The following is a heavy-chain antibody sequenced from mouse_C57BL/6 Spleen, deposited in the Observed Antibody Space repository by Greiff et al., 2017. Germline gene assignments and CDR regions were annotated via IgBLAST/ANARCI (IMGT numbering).Heavy chain of an antibody. CDR2: IYPGDGDT. D-gene: IGHD2-4*01. CDR1: GYAFSSSW. CDR3: AREGYDYEFAY. J-gene: IGHJ3*01. V-gene: IGHV1-82*01. Sequence: VQLQQSGPELVKPGASVKISCKASGYAFSSSWMNWVKQRPGKGLEWIGRIYPGDGDTNYNGKFKGKGTLTAKKSSNTAYMQLSSLTSEDSAVYFCAREGYDYEFAYWGQGTLVTVSA.